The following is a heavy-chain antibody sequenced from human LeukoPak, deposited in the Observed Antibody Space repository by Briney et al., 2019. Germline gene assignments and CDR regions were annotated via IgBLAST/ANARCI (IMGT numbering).Heavy chain of an antibody. CDR3: AKVYYYGSGRSFDY. D-gene: IGHD3-10*01. J-gene: IGHJ4*02. CDR1: GFTFSSYA. CDR2: IRGSGGSP. V-gene: IGHV3-23*01. Sequence: GGSLRLSCAASGFTFSSYAMSWVRQAPGKGLEWVSAIRGSGGSPSYADSVKGRFTISRDNSKDTLYLQMNSLRAEDTAVYYCAKVYYYGSGRSFDYWGQGTLVTVSS.